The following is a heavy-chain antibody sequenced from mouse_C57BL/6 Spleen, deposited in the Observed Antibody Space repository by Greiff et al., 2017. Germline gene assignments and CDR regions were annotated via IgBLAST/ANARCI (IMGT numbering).Heavy chain of an antibody. J-gene: IGHJ1*03. CDR1: GFTFSDYG. V-gene: IGHV5-17*01. D-gene: IGHD2-4*01. CDR2: ISSGSSTI. Sequence: EVQLQESGGGLVKPGGSLKLSCAASGFTFSDYGMHWVRQAPEKGLEWVAYISSGSSTIYYADTVKGRFTISRDNAKNTLFLQMTSLRSEDTAMYYCARPLYDYHWYFDVWGTGTTVTVSS. CDR3: ARPLYDYHWYFDV.